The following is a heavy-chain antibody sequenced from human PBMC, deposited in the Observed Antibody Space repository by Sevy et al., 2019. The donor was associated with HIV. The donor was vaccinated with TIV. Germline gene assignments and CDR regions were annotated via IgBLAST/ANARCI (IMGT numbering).Heavy chain of an antibody. CDR3: ATMGWELLLGSGWGRAFDI. V-gene: IGHV3-23*01. CDR2: ISGSGGST. J-gene: IGHJ3*02. D-gene: IGHD1-26*01. CDR1: GFTFSSYA. Sequence: GGSLRLSCAASGFTFSSYAMSWVRQAPGKGLEWVSAISGSGGSTYYADSVKGRFTISRDNSKNTLYLQMNSLRAEDTAVYYCATMGWELLLGSGWGRAFDIRGQGTMVTVSS.